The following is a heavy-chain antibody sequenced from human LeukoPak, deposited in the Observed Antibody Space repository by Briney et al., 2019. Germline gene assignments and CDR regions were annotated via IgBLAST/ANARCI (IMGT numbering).Heavy chain of an antibody. V-gene: IGHV1-46*01. CDR2: INPSGGST. CDR1: GYTFTSYY. D-gene: IGHD2-2*01. Sequence: APVKVSCKASGYTFTSYYMHWVRQAPGQGLEWMGIINPSGGSTSYAQKFQGRVTMTRDTSTSTVYMELSSLRSEDTAVYYCARETIVVVPAATPPRFDPWGQGTLVTVSS. J-gene: IGHJ5*02. CDR3: ARETIVVVPAATPPRFDP.